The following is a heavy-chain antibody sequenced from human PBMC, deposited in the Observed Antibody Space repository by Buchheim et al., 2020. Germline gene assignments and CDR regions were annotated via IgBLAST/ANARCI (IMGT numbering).Heavy chain of an antibody. D-gene: IGHD5-12*01. CDR2: LTRNSGDI. CDR1: GFSFDTYS. J-gene: IGHJ6*02. V-gene: IGHV3-21*01. CDR3: ARARIGYSGSFSGMDV. Sequence: EVQLVESGGGRVEPGGSLRLSCAASGFSFDTYSMTWVRQAPGKGLEWVSSLTRNSGDIYYGEAVKGRFTISRDNAKKSLFLQMNSLRVEDTAVYYCARARIGYSGSFSGMDVWGQGTT.